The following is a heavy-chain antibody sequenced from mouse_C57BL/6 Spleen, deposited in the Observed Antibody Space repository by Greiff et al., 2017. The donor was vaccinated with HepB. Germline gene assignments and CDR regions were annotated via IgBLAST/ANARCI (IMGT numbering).Heavy chain of an antibody. J-gene: IGHJ4*01. CDR1: GFTFSSYD. D-gene: IGHD2-4*01. Sequence: EVKLEESGEGLVKPGGSLKLSCAASGFTFSSYDMSWVRQTPEKRLEWVAYISSGGDYIYYADTVKGRFTISRDNARNTLDLQMSSLKSEDTAMYYCTRERDYEDAMDYWGQGTSVTVSS. CDR3: TRERDYEDAMDY. V-gene: IGHV5-9-1*02. CDR2: ISSGGDYI.